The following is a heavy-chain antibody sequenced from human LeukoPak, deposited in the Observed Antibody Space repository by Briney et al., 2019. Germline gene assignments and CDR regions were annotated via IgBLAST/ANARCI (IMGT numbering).Heavy chain of an antibody. V-gene: IGHV4-31*03. CDR2: IHYSGST. CDR3: AREKARGGTVVTAFDM. D-gene: IGHD4-23*01. CDR1: GDSISSGGYY. Sequence: SETLSLTCTVSGDSISSGGYYWSWIRQHLGKGLEWIGYIHYSGSTYHNPSLKSRVTISRDTSKNQFSLKLTSVTTADTAVYYCAREKARGGTVVTAFDMWGARTTVTVSP. J-gene: IGHJ3*02.